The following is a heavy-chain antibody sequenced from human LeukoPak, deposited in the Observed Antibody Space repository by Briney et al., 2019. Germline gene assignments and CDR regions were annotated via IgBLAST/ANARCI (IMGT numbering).Heavy chain of an antibody. J-gene: IGHJ3*02. V-gene: IGHV4-34*01. CDR1: GGSFSGYY. Sequence: SETLSLTCAVYGGSFSGYYWSWIRQPPGKGLEWIGEINHSGSTNYNPSLKSRVTISVDTSKNQFSLKLSSVTAADTAVYYCARHEGDSRGYSSDAFDIWGQGTMVTVSS. D-gene: IGHD3-22*01. CDR2: INHSGST. CDR3: ARHEGDSRGYSSDAFDI.